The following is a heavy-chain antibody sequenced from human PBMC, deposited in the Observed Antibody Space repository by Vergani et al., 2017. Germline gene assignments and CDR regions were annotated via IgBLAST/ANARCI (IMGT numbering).Heavy chain of an antibody. CDR3: VRGGRGDHGDFWSRLGP. J-gene: IGHJ5*02. V-gene: IGHV3-30*03. D-gene: IGHD2-21*02. CDR2: ISNDGGNK. Sequence: QVHLVESGGGVVQPGRSLTLSCVASGFSFRGHGMHWVRQAPGKGLEGVAVISNDGGNKYSADSVKGRFTIYKDNTVDMLSLQMNSLRPDDTAVYYCVRGGRGDHGDFWSRLGPWGQGTRVIVSS. CDR1: GFSFRGHG.